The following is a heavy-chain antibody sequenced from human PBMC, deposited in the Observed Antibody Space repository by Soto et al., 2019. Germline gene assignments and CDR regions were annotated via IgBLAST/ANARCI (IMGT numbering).Heavy chain of an antibody. CDR2: IIPILGTA. V-gene: IGHV1-69*13. J-gene: IGHJ6*02. CDR3: ARPYDSSDYYGGGMDV. Sequence: SVKVSCKASGCTFNNNAISWVRQAPGQGLEWMGGIIPILGTANYAQKFQGRVTITADESTSTGYMELSSLRSEDTAVYYCARPYDSSDYYGGGMDVWGQGTTVTVSS. D-gene: IGHD3-22*01. CDR1: GCTFNNNA.